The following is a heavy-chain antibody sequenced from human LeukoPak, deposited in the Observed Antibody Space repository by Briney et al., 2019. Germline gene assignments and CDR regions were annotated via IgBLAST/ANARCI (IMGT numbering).Heavy chain of an antibody. CDR1: GYSFTSYW. D-gene: IGHD7-27*01. J-gene: IGHJ5*02. Sequence: PGESLKISCKGSGYSFTSYWIGWGRRMPGKGLGGMGIIYPGDSDTRYSPSFQGQVTISADKSISTAYLQWSSLKASDTAMYYCARHWGAQSAWFDHWGQGTLVTVSS. CDR3: ARHWGAQSAWFDH. CDR2: IYPGDSDT. V-gene: IGHV5-51*01.